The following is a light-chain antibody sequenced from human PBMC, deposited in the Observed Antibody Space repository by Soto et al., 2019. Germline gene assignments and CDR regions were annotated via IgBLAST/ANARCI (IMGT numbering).Light chain of an antibody. CDR3: AAWDDSLSGVV. J-gene: IGLJ2*01. CDR1: SSNIGSNY. V-gene: IGLV1-47*01. CDR2: RNN. Sequence: QSVLTQPTSASGTPGQRVTISCSGSSSNIGSNYVYWYQQLPGTAPKLLIYRNNQRPSGVPDRFSGSKSGTSASLAIIGLRSEDEADYYCAAWDDSLSGVVFGGGTKVTVL.